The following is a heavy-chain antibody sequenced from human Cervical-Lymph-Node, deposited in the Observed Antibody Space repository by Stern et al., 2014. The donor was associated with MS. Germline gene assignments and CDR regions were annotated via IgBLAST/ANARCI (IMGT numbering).Heavy chain of an antibody. V-gene: IGHV4-61*08. Sequence: QVQLQESGPGLVKPSETLSLTCTVSGDSVSRGVYYWSWIRQPPGKGLEWMGYIYYSGRTSYKPSLQSRVTLSIDTSKNQFSLSLSSVTAADTAVYYCARVSLPTFDSWGQGILVTVSS. D-gene: IGHD2-2*01. CDR2: IYYSGRT. J-gene: IGHJ4*02. CDR1: GDSVSRGVYY. CDR3: ARVSLPTFDS.